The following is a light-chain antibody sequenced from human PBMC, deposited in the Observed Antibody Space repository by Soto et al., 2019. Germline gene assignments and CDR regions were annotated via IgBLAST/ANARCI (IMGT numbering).Light chain of an antibody. CDR1: NSNLGAGYD. V-gene: IGLV1-40*01. CDR2: GNR. J-gene: IGLJ3*02. Sequence: QLVLTQPPSVSGAPGQRVTISCTGNNSNLGAGYDVHWYQQLPGAAPKLVIFGNRNRPSGVPERFSGSKSGTSASLAITGPQAEDEADYYCQAYDYSLTAFVFGGGTQLTVL. CDR3: QAYDYSLTAFV.